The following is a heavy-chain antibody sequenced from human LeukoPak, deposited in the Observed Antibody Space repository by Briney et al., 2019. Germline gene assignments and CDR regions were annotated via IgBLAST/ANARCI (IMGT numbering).Heavy chain of an antibody. CDR2: ISGSGGST. J-gene: IGHJ4*02. V-gene: IGHV3-23*01. CDR3: TLARVDGHMITWLFDS. Sequence: HSGGSLRLSCAASGCTFSSYAMSWVRQAPGKGLEWVSAISGSGGSTYYADSVKGRFTISRDNSKNTLYLQMNSLRAEDTAVYYCTLARVDGHMITWLFDSWGQGTLVTVSS. CDR1: GCTFSSYA. D-gene: IGHD3-16*01.